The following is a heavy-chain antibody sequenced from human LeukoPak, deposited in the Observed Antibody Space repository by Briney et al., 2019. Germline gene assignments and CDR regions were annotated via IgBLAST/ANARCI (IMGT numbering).Heavy chain of an antibody. CDR3: TTVETRGYAPCLH. Sequence: GGSLRLSCAASGFTFSNAWMSWVRQAPGKGLEWVGRIKSKTDGGTTDYAAPVKGRFTISRDDSKNTLYLQMNSLKTEDTAVYYCTTVETRGYAPCLHWGQGTLVTVSS. V-gene: IGHV3-15*01. CDR2: IKSKTDGGTT. J-gene: IGHJ4*02. CDR1: GFTFSNAW. D-gene: IGHD5-12*01.